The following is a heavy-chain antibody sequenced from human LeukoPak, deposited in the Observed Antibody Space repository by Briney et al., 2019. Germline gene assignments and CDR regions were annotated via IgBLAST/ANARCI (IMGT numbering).Heavy chain of an antibody. D-gene: IGHD6-13*01. CDR2: IRYDGSNK. J-gene: IGHJ4*02. CDR1: GFTFSSYG. V-gene: IGHV3-30*02. CDR3: AKDPLEQQLVDY. Sequence: PGGSLRLSCAASGFTFSSYGMHWVRQAPGKGLEWVAFIRYDGSNKYYADSVKGRFTISRDNSKNTLYLQMNSLRAEDTAVYYCAKDPLEQQLVDYWGQGTLVTVSS.